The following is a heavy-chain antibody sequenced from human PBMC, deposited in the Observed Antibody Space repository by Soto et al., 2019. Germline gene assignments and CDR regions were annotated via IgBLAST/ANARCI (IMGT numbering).Heavy chain of an antibody. CDR1: GYNFSKYG. V-gene: IGHV1-18*01. D-gene: IGHD3-3*01. Sequence: QVQLVQSGAEVKKPGASVKVSCKASGYNFSKYGITWVRQAPGHGLEWLGWISGYNGNTHLAQRLQGRVNMTADTSTRTAYMEVTSLRPDDTAIYYCARVATLIPIFHGLDAWGQGTTVTVSS. J-gene: IGHJ6*02. CDR3: ARVATLIPIFHGLDA. CDR2: ISGYNGNT.